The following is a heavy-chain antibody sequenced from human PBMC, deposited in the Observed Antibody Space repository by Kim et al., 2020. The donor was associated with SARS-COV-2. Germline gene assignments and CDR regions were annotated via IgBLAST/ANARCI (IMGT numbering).Heavy chain of an antibody. CDR2: IYYSGST. J-gene: IGHJ5*02. D-gene: IGHD1-7*01. CDR1: GGSISSGGYY. CDR3: ARGITGTTSFSFDP. Sequence: SETLSLTCTVSGGSISSGGYYWSWIRQHPGKGLEWIGYIYYSGSTYYNPSLKSRVTISVDTSKNQFSLKLSSVTAADTAVYYCARGITGTTSFSFDPWGQGTLVTVSS. V-gene: IGHV4-31*03.